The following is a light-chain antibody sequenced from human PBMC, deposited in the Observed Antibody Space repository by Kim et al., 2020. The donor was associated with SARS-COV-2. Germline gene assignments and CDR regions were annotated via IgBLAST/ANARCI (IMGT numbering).Light chain of an antibody. Sequence: HSFLPQRPSASGTPGQRITISCSGSSSNIGSNYVHWYQHLPGTAPTLLIYRNNQRPSGVPDRFSGSKSGTSASLAISGLRSEDEADYYCSGWDDRLSAVLFGGGTQLTVL. V-gene: IGLV1-47*01. CDR1: SSNIGSNY. J-gene: IGLJ2*01. CDR3: SGWDDRLSAVL. CDR2: RNN.